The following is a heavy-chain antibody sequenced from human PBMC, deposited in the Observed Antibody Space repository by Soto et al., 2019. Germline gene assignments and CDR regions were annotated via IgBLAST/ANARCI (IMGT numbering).Heavy chain of an antibody. J-gene: IGHJ3*02. CDR2: IYYSGST. Sequence: QLQLQESGPGLVKPSETLSLTCTVSGGSISSRSYYWGWIRQPPGKGVEWIGSIYYSGSTYYNPSRKSRVTKSVNTSKNQFPLKLSSVNAADTAVYYCAGQIDAFDIWGQGTMVTVSS. CDR1: GGSISSRSYY. CDR3: AGQIDAFDI. V-gene: IGHV4-39*01.